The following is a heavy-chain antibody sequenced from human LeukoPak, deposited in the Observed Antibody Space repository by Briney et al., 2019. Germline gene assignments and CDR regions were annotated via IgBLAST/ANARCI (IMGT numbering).Heavy chain of an antibody. CDR3: ARSARAVAGVFDH. J-gene: IGHJ4*02. CDR2: IIPSFGTA. V-gene: IGHV1-69*06. Sequence: SGKVSCKAAGYTFTSYAMNWVRQAPGQGLEWMGGIIPSFGTANYAQKFQGRVTITADKATSTAYMELSSLRSEDTAVYYCARSARAVAGVFDHWGQGTLVTVSS. D-gene: IGHD6-19*01. CDR1: GYTFTSYA.